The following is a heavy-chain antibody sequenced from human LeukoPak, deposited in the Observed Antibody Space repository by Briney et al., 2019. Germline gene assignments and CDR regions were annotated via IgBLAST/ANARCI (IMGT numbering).Heavy chain of an antibody. D-gene: IGHD2-15*01. CDR2: IYSGGGT. CDR3: ARASFWFDYSGYYFDF. J-gene: IGHJ4*02. Sequence: GGSLRPSCAASGFTVSSNYMSWVRQAPGKGLEWVSVIYSGGGTYYADSVKGRFTISRDNSKNTVYLQMNSLRAEDTAVYYCARASFWFDYSGYYFDFWGQGTLVTVPS. V-gene: IGHV3-66*01. CDR1: GFTVSSNY.